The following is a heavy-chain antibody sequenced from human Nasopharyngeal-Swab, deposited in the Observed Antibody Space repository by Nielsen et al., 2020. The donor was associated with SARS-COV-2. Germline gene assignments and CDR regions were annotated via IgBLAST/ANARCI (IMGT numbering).Heavy chain of an antibody. CDR2: ISYDGSNK. Sequence: GGSLRLSCAASGFTFSSYGMHWVRQAPGKGLEWVAVISYDGSNKYYADSVKGRFTISRDNSMNTLYLQMNSLRAEDTAVYYCAKTVEYYGSGEGYYGMDVWGQGTTVTVSS. D-gene: IGHD3-10*01. CDR1: GFTFSSYG. CDR3: AKTVEYYGSGEGYYGMDV. J-gene: IGHJ6*02. V-gene: IGHV3-30*18.